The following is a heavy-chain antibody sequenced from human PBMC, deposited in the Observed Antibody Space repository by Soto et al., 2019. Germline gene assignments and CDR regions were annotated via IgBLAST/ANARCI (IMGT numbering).Heavy chain of an antibody. CDR1: GFTFINYA. J-gene: IGHJ4*02. CDR3: AKYYASGSYYHFDS. Sequence: EVQLLESGGDLVQPGGSLRLSCAASGFTFINYAMSWVRQAPGLGLEWVSSISGSGGRADYADSVRGRFTISRDNSKKTLSLQMNSLRVDDTAIYYCAKYYASGSYYHFDSWGQGTLVTGSS. CDR2: ISGSGGRA. D-gene: IGHD3-10*01. V-gene: IGHV3-23*01.